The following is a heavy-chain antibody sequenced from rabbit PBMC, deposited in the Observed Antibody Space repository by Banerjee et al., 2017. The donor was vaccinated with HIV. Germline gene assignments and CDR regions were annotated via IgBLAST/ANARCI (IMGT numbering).Heavy chain of an antibody. CDR2: INTSSGNA. D-gene: IGHD4-1*01. Sequence: QEQLEESGGGLVKPEGSLTLTCTASGFSFSNKYVMCWVRQAPGKGLEWIACINTSSGNAVYANWAKGRFTISKASWTTVTLQMTSLTAADTASYFCARDLAGAIGWNFNLWGPGTLVTVS. V-gene: IGHV1S45*01. CDR1: GFSFSNKYV. J-gene: IGHJ4*01. CDR3: ARDLAGAIGWNFNL.